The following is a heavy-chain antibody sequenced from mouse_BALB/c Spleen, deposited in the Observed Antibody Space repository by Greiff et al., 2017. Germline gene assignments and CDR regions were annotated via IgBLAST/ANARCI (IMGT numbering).Heavy chain of an antibody. J-gene: IGHJ1*01. V-gene: IGHV3-8*02. CDR3: ARLEVYWYFDV. Sequence: EVQLQESGPSLVKPSQTLSLTCSVTGDSITSCYWNWIRKFPGNKLEYMGYISYSGSTYYNPSLKSRISITRDTSKNQYYLQLNSVTTEDTATYYCARLEVYWYFDVWGAGTTVTVSS. CDR2: ISYSGST. CDR1: GDSITSCY.